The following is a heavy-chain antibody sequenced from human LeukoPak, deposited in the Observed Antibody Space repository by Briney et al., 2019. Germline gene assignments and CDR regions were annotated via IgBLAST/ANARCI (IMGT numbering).Heavy chain of an antibody. Sequence: PGGSLRLSCAASGFTFSSYSMNWVRQAPGKGLEWVSSITRSNIYKYYADSVKGRFTISRDNGKNSLDLQMNSLRADDTAFYYCARDTLGEGEDANYAVYYFDYWGQGTVVTVSS. J-gene: IGHJ4*02. CDR3: ARDTLGEGEDANYAVYYFDY. V-gene: IGHV3-21*01. CDR1: GFTFSSYS. D-gene: IGHD4/OR15-4a*01. CDR2: ITRSNIYK.